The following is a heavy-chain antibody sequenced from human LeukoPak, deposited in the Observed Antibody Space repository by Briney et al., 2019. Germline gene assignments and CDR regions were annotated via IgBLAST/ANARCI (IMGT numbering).Heavy chain of an antibody. V-gene: IGHV1-69*05. CDR3: LSGTAVASSLYYGMDL. J-gene: IGHJ6*04. Sequence: SVNDSCKASGATYLSSPRRWVRQAPGQGLAWMGGIIPSFGTVHYEQRLQDRLTITTDKPTNAAYISLTSHNFKDTAVCFCLSGTAVASSLYYGMDLWGTGTTVTISS. D-gene: IGHD5-18*01. CDR1: GATYLSSP. CDR2: IIPSFGTV.